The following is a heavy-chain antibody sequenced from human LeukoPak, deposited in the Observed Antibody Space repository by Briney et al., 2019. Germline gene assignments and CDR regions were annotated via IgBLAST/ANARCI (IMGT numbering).Heavy chain of an antibody. CDR1: GFTFSSYW. V-gene: IGHV3-74*01. Sequence: GGSLRLSCAASGFTFSSYWMHWVRQAPGKGLVWVSRINSDGSSTSYADSVKGRFTISRDNAKNTLYLQMNSLGAEDTAVYYCARDSETGTPSFYYYYGMDVWGQGTTVTVSS. CDR3: ARDSETGTPSFYYYYGMDV. J-gene: IGHJ6*02. D-gene: IGHD1-1*01. CDR2: INSDGSST.